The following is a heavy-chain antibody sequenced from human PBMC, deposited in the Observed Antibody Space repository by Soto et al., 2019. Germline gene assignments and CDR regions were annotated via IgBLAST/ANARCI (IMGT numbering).Heavy chain of an antibody. Sequence: EVQLVESGGGLVQPGGSLRLSCAASGFTFSSYWMRWVRQAPGKGLEWVANIKQDGSEKYYVDSVKGRFTISRDNAKNSLYLQKNSLRAEDTAVYYCARGGHARERSLGYCSGGSCYPFDYWGQGTLVTVSS. D-gene: IGHD2-15*01. CDR1: GFTFSSYW. CDR3: ARGGHARERSLGYCSGGSCYPFDY. V-gene: IGHV3-7*01. J-gene: IGHJ4*02. CDR2: IKQDGSEK.